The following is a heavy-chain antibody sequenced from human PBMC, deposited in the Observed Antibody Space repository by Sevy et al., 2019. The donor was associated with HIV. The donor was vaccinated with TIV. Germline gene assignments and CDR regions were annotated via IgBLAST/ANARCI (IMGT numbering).Heavy chain of an antibody. CDR3: AKPNWNFRADWFDT. CDR2: ISGSGGLT. Sequence: GGSLRLSCKVTGLTSGAFAMSWVRHTPGKGLEWISSISGSGGLTHYADSVKGRFTISRDKSKGTVDLEMNSLRGDDTAVYYCAKPNWNFRADWFDTWGQGTLVTVSS. CDR1: GLTSGAFA. J-gene: IGHJ5*02. V-gene: IGHV3-23*01. D-gene: IGHD1-7*01.